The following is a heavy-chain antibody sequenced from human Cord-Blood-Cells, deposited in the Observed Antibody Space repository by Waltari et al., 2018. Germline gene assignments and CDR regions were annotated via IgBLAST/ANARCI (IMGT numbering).Heavy chain of an antibody. V-gene: IGHV4-39*01. CDR1: GGSISSSSYY. J-gene: IGHJ3*02. CDR3: ARLDEYCSSTSCYTGAFDI. CDR2: IYYSGST. Sequence: LVKPSETLSLTCTVSGGSISSSSYYWGWIRQPPGNGLEWIGSIYYSGSTYYNPYLKSRVTISVDTSKNQFSLKLSSVTAADTAVYYCARLDEYCSSTSCYTGAFDIWGQGTMVTVSS. D-gene: IGHD2-2*02.